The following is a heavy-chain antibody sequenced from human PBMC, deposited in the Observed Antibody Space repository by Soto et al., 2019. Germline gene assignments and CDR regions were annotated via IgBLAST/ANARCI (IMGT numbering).Heavy chain of an antibody. CDR1: GFIFSNYW. CDR3: VRDSHGDY. J-gene: IGHJ4*02. Sequence: EVQLVESGGGLVQPGGSLRLSCAGSGFIFSNYWMHWVRQAPGKGLEWVARIDHDGPTDYADSVRGRFTISRDNAEITLYLQMNSLRPEDTAVYYCVRDSHGDYWGQGTLVTVSS. CDR2: IDHDGPT. V-gene: IGHV3-74*01.